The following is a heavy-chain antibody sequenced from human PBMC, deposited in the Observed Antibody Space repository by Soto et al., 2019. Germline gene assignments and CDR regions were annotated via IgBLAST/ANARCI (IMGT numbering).Heavy chain of an antibody. Sequence: PGESLKISCKGSGYSFTIYCISLVLQMPGKGLEWMGRIDPSDSYTNYSPSFQGHVTISADKSISTAYLQWSSLKASDTAMYYCASRGYSSSSSGMDVWGQGTTVTVSS. CDR1: GYSFTIYC. CDR3: ASRGYSSSSSGMDV. V-gene: IGHV5-10-1*01. CDR2: IDPSDSYT. J-gene: IGHJ6*02. D-gene: IGHD6-13*01.